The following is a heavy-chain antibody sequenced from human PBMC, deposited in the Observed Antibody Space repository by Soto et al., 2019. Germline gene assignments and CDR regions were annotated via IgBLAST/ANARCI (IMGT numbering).Heavy chain of an antibody. CDR2: VYFSGNT. J-gene: IGHJ5*02. Sequence: SETLSLTCTVSGGSLSSYYWTWIRQSPGKGLEWIGYVYFSGNTNYNPSLKSRVTISIDTSKNQFSLRLASVTAADTAFYYCGSVRPSGYVLSWGQGTLVTVS. V-gene: IGHV4-59*01. CDR1: GGSLSSYY. CDR3: GSVRPSGYVLS. D-gene: IGHD6-25*01.